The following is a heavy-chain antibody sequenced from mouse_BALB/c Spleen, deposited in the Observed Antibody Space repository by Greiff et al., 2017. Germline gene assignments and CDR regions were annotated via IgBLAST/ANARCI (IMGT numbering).Heavy chain of an antibody. V-gene: IGHV1S81*02. CDR2: INPSNGRT. CDR3: ARLYGGTWFAY. Sequence: VQLQQPGAELVKPGASVKLSCKASGYTFTSYWMHWVKQRPGQGLEWIGEINPSNGRTNYNEKFKSKATLTVDKSSSTAYMQLSSLTSEDSAVYYCARLYGGTWFAYWGQGTLVTVSA. J-gene: IGHJ3*01. D-gene: IGHD2-10*02. CDR1: GYTFTSYW.